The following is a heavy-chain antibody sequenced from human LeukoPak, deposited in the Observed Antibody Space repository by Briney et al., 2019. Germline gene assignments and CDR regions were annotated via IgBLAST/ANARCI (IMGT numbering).Heavy chain of an antibody. J-gene: IGHJ6*03. CDR2: INWNGGST. CDR3: ARGARNDGVASYYYYYYMDV. Sequence: SGGSLRLSCAASGFTFSSYEMNWVRQAPGKGLEWVSGINWNGGSTGYADSVKGRFTISRDNAKNSLYLQMNSLRAEDTALYYCARGARNDGVASYYYYYYMDVWGKGTTVTVSS. V-gene: IGHV3-20*04. D-gene: IGHD1-1*01. CDR1: GFTFSSYE.